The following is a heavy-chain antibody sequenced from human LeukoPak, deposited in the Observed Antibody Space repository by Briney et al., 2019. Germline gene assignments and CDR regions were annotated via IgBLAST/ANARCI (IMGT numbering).Heavy chain of an antibody. CDR2: ISGSGGST. J-gene: IGHJ6*02. CDR1: GFTFSSYA. V-gene: IGHV3-23*01. Sequence: GGSLRLSCAASGFTFSSYAVSWVRQAPGKGLECVSAISGSGGSTYYADSWKGGFTISRDTTQNPLYLQMNSLRAEDTAVYYCAKEDYDILTGYYWGGGVGMDVWGQGTTVTVSS. CDR3: AKEDYDILTGYYWGGGVGMDV. D-gene: IGHD3-9*01.